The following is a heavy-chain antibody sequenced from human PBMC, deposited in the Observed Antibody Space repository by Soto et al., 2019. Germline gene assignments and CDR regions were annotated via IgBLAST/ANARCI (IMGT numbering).Heavy chain of an antibody. CDR2: ISAYHGNT. CDR3: ARDYYDSTRAFEY. Sequence: GASVKVSCKASGYTFTTHGISWVRQAPGQGLEWMGWISAYHGNTNYAQKLQGRVSMTTDTSTSTAYMELRSLRSDDTAVYFCARDYYDSTRAFEYWGQGTLVTVSS. V-gene: IGHV1-18*01. J-gene: IGHJ4*02. D-gene: IGHD3-22*01. CDR1: GYTFTTHG.